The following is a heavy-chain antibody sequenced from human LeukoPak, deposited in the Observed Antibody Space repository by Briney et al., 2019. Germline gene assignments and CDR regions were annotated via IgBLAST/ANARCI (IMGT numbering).Heavy chain of an antibody. D-gene: IGHD1-26*01. V-gene: IGHV3-21*04. Sequence: PGGSLRLSCAASGFTFSSYSMNWVRQAPGKGLEWVSSISSSSSYIYYADSVKGRFTVSRDNSNNRLYLQMGGLTAADTAVYYCAKDRSIGTYYTFDHWGQGTLVTVSS. CDR1: GFTFSSYS. CDR3: AKDRSIGTYYTFDH. J-gene: IGHJ4*02. CDR2: ISSSSSYI.